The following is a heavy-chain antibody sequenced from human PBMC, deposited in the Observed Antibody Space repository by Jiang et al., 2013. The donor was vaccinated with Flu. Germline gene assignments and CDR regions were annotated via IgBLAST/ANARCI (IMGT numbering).Heavy chain of an antibody. CDR3: ARGGPLSSAVAVGLSGGVFDY. D-gene: IGHD6-19*01. V-gene: IGHV4-59*01. Sequence: PSETLSLTCTVSGGSINSYYWSWIRQPPGKGLEWIGYIYYSGSTNYNASLKSRVTISVDTSKNQFSLKLSSVTAADTAVYYCARGGPLSSAVAVGLSGGVFDYWGQGTLVTVSS. CDR1: GGSINSYY. J-gene: IGHJ4*02. CDR2: IYYSGST.